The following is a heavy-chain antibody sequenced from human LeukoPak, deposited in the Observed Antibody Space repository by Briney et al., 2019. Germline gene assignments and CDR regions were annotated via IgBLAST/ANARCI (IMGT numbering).Heavy chain of an antibody. V-gene: IGHV3-23*01. J-gene: IGHJ4*02. CDR2: IGGSSGST. CDR3: AWELPTDY. CDR1: GFIFSSYA. D-gene: IGHD1-26*01. Sequence: PGGSLGLSCAASGFIFSSYAMSWVRQAPGKGLEWVSGIGGSSGSTYYADSVKGRFTIARDNSKNTLYLQMDSLRAEDTAVYYCAWELPTDYWGQGTLVTVS.